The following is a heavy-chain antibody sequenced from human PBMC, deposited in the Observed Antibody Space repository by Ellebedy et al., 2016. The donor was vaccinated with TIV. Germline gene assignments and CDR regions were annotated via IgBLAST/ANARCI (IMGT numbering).Heavy chain of an antibody. J-gene: IGHJ4*02. CDR2: IYYSGST. D-gene: IGHD6-19*01. V-gene: IGHV4-39*01. CDR3: ARQGHSSGWYVGEYYFDY. CDR1: GGSISSSSYY. Sequence: MPSETLSLTCTVSGGSISSSSYYWGWIRQPPGKGLEWIGSIYYSGSTYYNPSLKSRVTISVDPSKNQFSLKLSSVTAAETAVYYCARQGHSSGWYVGEYYFDYWGQGTLVTVSS.